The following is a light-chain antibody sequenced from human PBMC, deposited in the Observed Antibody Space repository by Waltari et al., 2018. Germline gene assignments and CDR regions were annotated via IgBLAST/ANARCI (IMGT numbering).Light chain of an antibody. V-gene: IGLV2-14*01. J-gene: IGLJ1*01. CDR2: GVS. CDR3: NSFTSRTTYV. Sequence: QSALTQPASVSGSPGPSTPISCTGTSSDIGAYHYVSWYQQHPGKAPKVMIYGVSNRPSGVSNRFSGSKSGNTASLTISGLQAEDEADYYCNSFTSRTTYVFGTGTKVTVL. CDR1: SSDIGAYHY.